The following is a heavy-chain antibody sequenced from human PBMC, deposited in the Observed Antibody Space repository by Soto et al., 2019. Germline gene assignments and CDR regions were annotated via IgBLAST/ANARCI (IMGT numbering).Heavy chain of an antibody. V-gene: IGHV4-59*08. CDR3: ARHRPRESIFGVVIQPYYYYYYMDV. Sequence: QVQLQESGPGLVKPSETLSLTCTVSGGSISSYYWSWIRQPPGKGLEWIGYIYYSGSTNYNPSLNSRVTISVDPAKNQFSPKLSSVTAADTAVYYCARHRPRESIFGVVIQPYYYYYYMDVWGKGTTVTVSS. CDR1: GGSISSYY. D-gene: IGHD3-3*01. J-gene: IGHJ6*03. CDR2: IYYSGST.